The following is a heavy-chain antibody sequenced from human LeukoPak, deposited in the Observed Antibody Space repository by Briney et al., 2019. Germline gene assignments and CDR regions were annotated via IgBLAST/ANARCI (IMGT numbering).Heavy chain of an antibody. Sequence: SQTLSLTCTVSGGSISSGGYYWSWIRQHPGRGLEWIVYIYYSGSTYYNPSLKSRVTISVDTSKNQFSLKLSSVTAADTAVYYCARGHRRGPSPDDAFDIWGQGTMVTVSS. J-gene: IGHJ3*02. CDR2: IYYSGST. D-gene: IGHD2-15*01. CDR1: GGSISSGGYY. CDR3: ARGHRRGPSPDDAFDI. V-gene: IGHV4-31*03.